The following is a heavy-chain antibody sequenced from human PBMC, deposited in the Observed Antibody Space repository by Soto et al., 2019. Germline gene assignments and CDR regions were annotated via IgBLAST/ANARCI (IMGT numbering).Heavy chain of an antibody. CDR2: ISWNSGSI. CDR3: AKDMSRDGYNSIY. V-gene: IGHV3-9*01. CDR1: GFTFDDYA. D-gene: IGHD5-12*01. J-gene: IGHJ4*02. Sequence: PGGSLRLSCAASGFTFDDYAMHWVRQAPGKGLEWVSGISWNSGSIGYADSVKGRFTISRDNAKNSLYLQMNSLRAEDTALYYCAKDMSRDGYNSIYWGQGTLVTVS.